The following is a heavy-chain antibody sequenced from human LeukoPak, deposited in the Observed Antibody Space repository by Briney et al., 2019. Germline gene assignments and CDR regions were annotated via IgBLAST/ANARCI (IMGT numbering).Heavy chain of an antibody. CDR1: GGSISSGGYY. J-gene: IGHJ5*02. Sequence: SQTLSLTCTVSGGSISSGGYYWSWIRQPPGKGLEWIGYIYHSGSTNYNPSLKSRVTISVDKSKNQFSLKLSSVTAADTAVYYCARRPRSPWLPLTHPWGQGTLVTVSS. CDR3: ARRPRSPWLPLTHP. CDR2: IYHSGST. D-gene: IGHD5-12*01. V-gene: IGHV4-30-2*01.